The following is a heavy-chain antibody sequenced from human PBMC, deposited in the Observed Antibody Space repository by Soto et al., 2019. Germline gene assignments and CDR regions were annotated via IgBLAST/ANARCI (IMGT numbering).Heavy chain of an antibody. CDR3: ARDSSSVFYYGMDV. CDR2: ISAYNGNT. V-gene: IGHV1-18*01. J-gene: IGHJ6*02. D-gene: IGHD6-6*01. CDR1: GYTFTSYG. Sequence: ASVKVSCKASGYTFTSYGISWVRQAPGQGLEWMGWISAYNGNTNYAQKLQGRVTMTTDTSTSTAYMELRSLRSDDTAVYYCARDSSSVFYYGMDVWGQGTTVTVYS.